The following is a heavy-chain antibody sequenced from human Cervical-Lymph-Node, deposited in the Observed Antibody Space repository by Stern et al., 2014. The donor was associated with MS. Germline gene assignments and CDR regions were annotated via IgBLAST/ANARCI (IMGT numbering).Heavy chain of an antibody. CDR3: ARGDYSNQADDF. Sequence: EVQLVESGVEMKKPGESLRISCVASGYSFTSYWITWVRQMPGKGLEWMGNIDPSDSSANYSPSCQGHVTISLDTSINTAHLQWGSLKASDTAMYYCARGDYSNQADDFWGQGTLVTVSS. J-gene: IGHJ4*02. V-gene: IGHV5-10-1*03. CDR1: GYSFTSYW. D-gene: IGHD4-11*01. CDR2: IDPSDSSA.